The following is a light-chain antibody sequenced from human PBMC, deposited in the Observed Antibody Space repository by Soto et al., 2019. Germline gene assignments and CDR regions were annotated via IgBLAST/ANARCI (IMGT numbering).Light chain of an antibody. Sequence: QSALTQPASVSGSPGQSITISCTGNSSDVGGYNYVSWYQQNPGKAPKLMIYEVSNRPSGVSNRFSGSKSGNTASLTISGLQAEDEADYYCSSYTSSSTRDVFGTGTQLTVL. J-gene: IGLJ1*01. V-gene: IGLV2-14*01. CDR3: SSYTSSSTRDV. CDR2: EVS. CDR1: SSDVGGYNY.